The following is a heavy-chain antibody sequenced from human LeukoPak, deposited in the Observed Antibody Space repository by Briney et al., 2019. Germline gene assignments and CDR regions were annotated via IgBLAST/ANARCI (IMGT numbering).Heavy chain of an antibody. D-gene: IGHD3-10*01. Sequence: GGSLRLSCAASGFSVSSDYMRWVRQAPGRGLEWVSIIYSGGSTYYADSVKGRFTISRDNSKNTVYLQMKSLRAEDTAVYYCATGDPGFAWGQGTLVTVSS. CDR1: GFSVSSDY. CDR2: IYSGGST. CDR3: ATGDPGFA. V-gene: IGHV3-66*01. J-gene: IGHJ5*02.